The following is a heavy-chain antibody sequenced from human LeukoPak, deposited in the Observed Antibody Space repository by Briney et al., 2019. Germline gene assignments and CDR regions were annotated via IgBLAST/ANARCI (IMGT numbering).Heavy chain of an antibody. Sequence: TSETLSLTCTVSGGSINSYHWSWIRQPPGKGLEWIGYIYYSGSTNYNPSLKSRVTISVDTSKNQFSLKLSSVTAADTAVYYCARVDLYYYYMDVWGKGTTVTVSS. J-gene: IGHJ6*03. CDR3: ARVDLYYYYMDV. V-gene: IGHV4-59*01. CDR2: IYYSGST. CDR1: GGSINSYH. D-gene: IGHD3-9*01.